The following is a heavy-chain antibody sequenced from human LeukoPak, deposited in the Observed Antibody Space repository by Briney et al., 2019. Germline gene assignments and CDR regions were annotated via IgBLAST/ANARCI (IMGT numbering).Heavy chain of an antibody. D-gene: IGHD6-6*01. CDR3: ARDLVSRSNY. Sequence: GGSLRLSCAASGFTFSSFPMNWVRQAQGKGLEWVSAITGSGGATYYAASVKGRFTISRDNSKNRLYLQMDFLRAEDTAVYYCARDLVSRSNYWGQGTPVTVSS. CDR1: GFTFSSFP. J-gene: IGHJ4*02. CDR2: ITGSGGAT. V-gene: IGHV3-23*01.